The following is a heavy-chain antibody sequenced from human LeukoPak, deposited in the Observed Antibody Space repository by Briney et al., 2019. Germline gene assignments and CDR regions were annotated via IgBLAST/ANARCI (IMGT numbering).Heavy chain of an antibody. D-gene: IGHD1-26*01. CDR1: GYSFTSYW. CDR2: IYPDDSDT. Sequence: GESLKISCKGSGYSFTSYWIGWVRQMPGKSLEWMGVIYPDDSDTRYTPSFEGQVTISADKSISTTYLQWSSLKASDNGMYYCARRGIVGATDYWGQGTLVTVSS. CDR3: ARRGIVGATDY. J-gene: IGHJ4*02. V-gene: IGHV5-51*01.